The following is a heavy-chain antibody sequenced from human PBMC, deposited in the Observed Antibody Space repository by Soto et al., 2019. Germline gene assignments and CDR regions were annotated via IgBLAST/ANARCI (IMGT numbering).Heavy chain of an antibody. Sequence: GGSLRLSCAASGFTFSSYAMSWVRQAPGKGLEWVSAISGSGGSTYYADSVKGRFTTSRDNAKNSLYLQLGSLRVEDTAIYYCGRGTPSAGLDIWGHGTPVTVSS. CDR1: GFTFSSYA. CDR2: ISGSGGST. J-gene: IGHJ4*01. CDR3: GRGTPSAGLDI. D-gene: IGHD1-7*01. V-gene: IGHV3-23*01.